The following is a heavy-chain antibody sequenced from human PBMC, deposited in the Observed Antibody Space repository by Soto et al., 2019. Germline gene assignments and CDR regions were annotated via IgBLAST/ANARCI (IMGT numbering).Heavy chain of an antibody. D-gene: IGHD3-10*01. CDR1: GYTFTSYA. V-gene: IGHV1-18*01. Sequence: QVQLGQTGAEVKKPVASVKVSCKASGYTFTSYAISWVIQAPGQGLEWMGWISAYNGNTNYAQKLQGRVTMTTDTSTTTAYLELRSLSSDDTAVYYCARSGPPAGYWGQGPLVTVSS. CDR3: ARSGPPAGY. J-gene: IGHJ4*02. CDR2: ISAYNGNT.